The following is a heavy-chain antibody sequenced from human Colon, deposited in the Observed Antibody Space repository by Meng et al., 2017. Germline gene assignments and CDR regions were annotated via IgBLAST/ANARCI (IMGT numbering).Heavy chain of an antibody. V-gene: IGHV1-46*01. J-gene: IGHJ3*02. CDR2: INPTNGNT. CDR1: GYTFTNYQ. Sequence: ASVKVSCKASGYTFTNYQMHWVRQAPGQGLEWMGIINPTNGNTRYAQKFQGRVTMTTDTSTSTIYMELSSLRSEDTAVYYCTRPENPLAVPPAFDIWGQGAMVTVSS. D-gene: IGHD6-19*01. CDR3: TRPENPLAVPPAFDI.